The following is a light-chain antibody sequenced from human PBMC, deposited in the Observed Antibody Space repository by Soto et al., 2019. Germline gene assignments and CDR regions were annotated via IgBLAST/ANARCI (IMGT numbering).Light chain of an antibody. V-gene: IGKV3-20*01. Sequence: EIVLTQSPDSLSLSPGERATLSCRASQSVRRNSVAWYQQKRGQAPRLLIYDASTRATGVPDRFSGSGSGTDFTLTISRLEPDDVGVFYCQQYSRSPGTFGQGTKLEIK. CDR3: QQYSRSPGT. CDR2: DAS. CDR1: QSVRRNS. J-gene: IGKJ2*01.